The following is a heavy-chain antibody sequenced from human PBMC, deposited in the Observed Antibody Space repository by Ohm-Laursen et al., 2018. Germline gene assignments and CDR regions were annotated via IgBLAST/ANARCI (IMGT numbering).Heavy chain of an antibody. D-gene: IGHD2-15*01. V-gene: IGHV1-69*01. Sequence: SSVKVSCKASGGTFSSYAISWVRQAPGQGLEWMGGIIPTFGTANYAQKFQGRVTITADESTSTAYMELSSLRSEDTAVYYCASIVVVVAETGVYYYYGMDVWGQGTTVTVSS. CDR2: IIPTFGTA. CDR3: ASIVVVVAETGVYYYYGMDV. J-gene: IGHJ6*02. CDR1: GGTFSSYA.